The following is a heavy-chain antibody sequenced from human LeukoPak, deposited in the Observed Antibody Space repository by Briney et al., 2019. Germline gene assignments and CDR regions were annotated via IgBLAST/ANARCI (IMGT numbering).Heavy chain of an antibody. CDR1: GFTFSSYS. J-gene: IGHJ4*02. V-gene: IGHV3-21*01. D-gene: IGHD5-18*01. CDR2: ISSSSSYI. CDR3: ASSGGRRYSWYFDY. Sequence: GGSLRLSCAASGFTFSSYSMNWVRQAPGKGLEWVSSISSSSSYIYYADSVKGRFTISRDNAKNSLYLQMNSLRAEDTAVYYCASSGGRRYSWYFDYWGQGTLVTVSS.